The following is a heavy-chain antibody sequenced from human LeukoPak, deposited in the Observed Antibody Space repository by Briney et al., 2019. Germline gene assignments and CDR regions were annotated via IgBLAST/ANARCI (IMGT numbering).Heavy chain of an antibody. CDR1: GYTFTSYG. CDR3: ARADSGYLYGMDV. D-gene: IGHD5-12*01. CDR2: ISAYNGNT. Sequence: GASVKVSCKASGYTFTSYGISWVRQAPGQGLEWMGWISAYNGNTNYAQNLQGRVTMTTDTPTSTAYMELRSLRSDDTAVYYCARADSGYLYGMDVWGQGTTVTVSS. V-gene: IGHV1-18*01. J-gene: IGHJ6*02.